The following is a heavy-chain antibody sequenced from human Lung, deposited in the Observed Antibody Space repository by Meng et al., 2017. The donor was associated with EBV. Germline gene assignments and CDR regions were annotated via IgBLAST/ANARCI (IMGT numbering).Heavy chain of an antibody. V-gene: IGHV4-34*01. J-gene: IGHJ4*02. CDR3: ARAAGSLTTLPVF. CDR2: INHSGST. CDR1: GGSFSGSY. Sequence: QVQLQQWGAGLLNPSETLSLPSASYGGSFSGSYWSWIRQPPGKGLEWIGEINHSGSTNYNPSLKSRVTISVDTSKTQFSLKLTSVTAADTAVYFCARAAGSLTTLPVFWGRGTLVTVSS. D-gene: IGHD4-17*01.